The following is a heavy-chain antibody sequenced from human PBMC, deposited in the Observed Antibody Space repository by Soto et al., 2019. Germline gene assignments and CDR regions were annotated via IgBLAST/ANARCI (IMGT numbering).Heavy chain of an antibody. Sequence: PSETLSLTCAVYGGSFSGYYWSWIRQPPGKGLEWIGEINHSGGTNYNPSLKSRVTISVDTSKNTLYLQMNSLRAEDTAVYYCAKDKAVASDYWGQGTLVTVSS. J-gene: IGHJ4*02. CDR3: AKDKAVASDY. CDR1: GGSFSGYY. V-gene: IGHV4-34*01. CDR2: INHSGGT. D-gene: IGHD6-13*01.